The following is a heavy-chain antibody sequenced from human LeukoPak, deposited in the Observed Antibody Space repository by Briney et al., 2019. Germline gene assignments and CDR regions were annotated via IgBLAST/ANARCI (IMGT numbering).Heavy chain of an antibody. CDR2: INWNGGST. J-gene: IGHJ3*02. Sequence: GGSLRLSCAASGITFSNHSMNWVRQAPGKGLEWVSGINWNGGSTGYADSVEGRFTISRDNAKNSLYLQMNSLRAEDTALYYCARGRSGWNDAFDIWGQGTMVTVSS. V-gene: IGHV3-20*04. D-gene: IGHD6-19*01. CDR3: ARGRSGWNDAFDI. CDR1: GITFSNHS.